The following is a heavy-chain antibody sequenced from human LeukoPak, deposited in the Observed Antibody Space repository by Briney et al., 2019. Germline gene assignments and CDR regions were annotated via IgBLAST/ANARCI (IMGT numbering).Heavy chain of an antibody. CDR1: GGSFSGYY. Sequence: KPSETLSLTGAVYGGSFSGYYWSWIRQPPGKGLEWIGEINHSGRTNYNPSLKSRVTISVDTSKNQFSLKLSSVTAADTAVYYCARHASSLYYYDSSGYYYPWGQGTLVTVSS. V-gene: IGHV4-34*01. D-gene: IGHD3-22*01. CDR3: ARHASSLYYYDSSGYYYP. J-gene: IGHJ5*02. CDR2: INHSGRT.